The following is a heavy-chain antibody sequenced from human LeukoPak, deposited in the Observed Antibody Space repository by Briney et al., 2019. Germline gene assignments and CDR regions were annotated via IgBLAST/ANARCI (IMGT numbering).Heavy chain of an antibody. CDR3: VAHYGSGSYYYYYGMDV. CDR2: ISSSSSYI. J-gene: IGHJ6*02. Sequence: GGSLRLSCAASGFTFSSYSMNWVRQAPGEGLEWVSSISSSSSYIYYADSVKGRFTISRDNAKNSLYLQMNSLRAEDTAVYYCVAHYGSGSYYYYYGMDVWGQGTTVTVSS. D-gene: IGHD3-10*01. CDR1: GFTFSSYS. V-gene: IGHV3-21*01.